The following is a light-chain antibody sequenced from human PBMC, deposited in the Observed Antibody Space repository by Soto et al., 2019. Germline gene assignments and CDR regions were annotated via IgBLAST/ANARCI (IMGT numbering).Light chain of an antibody. CDR3: CSYAGSYTFGV. CDR1: SSDVGGYNY. Sequence: QSALTQPRSVSGSPGQSVTISCTGTSSDVGGYNYVSWYQQHPGKAPKLMIYDVSKRPSGVPDRFSGSKSGNTASLTISGLQAEDEADYCCCSYAGSYTFGVFGTGTKLTVL. CDR2: DVS. J-gene: IGLJ1*01. V-gene: IGLV2-11*01.